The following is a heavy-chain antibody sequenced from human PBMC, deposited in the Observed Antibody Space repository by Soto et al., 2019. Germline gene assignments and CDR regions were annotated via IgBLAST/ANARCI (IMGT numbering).Heavy chain of an antibody. CDR2: IIPIFGTA. CDR3: ARVRGSYTSDY. V-gene: IGHV1-69*06. J-gene: IGHJ4*02. D-gene: IGHD1-26*01. Sequence: SVKVSCKASGGTFSSYAISWVRQAPGQRLEWMGGIIPIFGTANYAQKFQGRVTITADKSTSTAYMELSSLRSEDTAVYYCARVRGSYTSDYWGQGTLVTVSS. CDR1: GGTFSSYA.